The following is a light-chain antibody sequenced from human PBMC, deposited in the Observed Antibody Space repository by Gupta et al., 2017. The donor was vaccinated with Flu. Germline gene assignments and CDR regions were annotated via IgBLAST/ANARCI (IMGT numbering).Light chain of an antibody. CDR3: QKYNTYSWT. J-gene: IGKJ1*01. V-gene: IGKV1-5*03. CDR1: QSISSW. CDR2: KAS. Sequence: GDRVTITCRASQSISSWLAWYQQKPGKAPKLVIYKASSLESGVPSRFSGSGSGTEFTLTISSLQPDDFATYYCQKYNTYSWTFGQGTKVEIK.